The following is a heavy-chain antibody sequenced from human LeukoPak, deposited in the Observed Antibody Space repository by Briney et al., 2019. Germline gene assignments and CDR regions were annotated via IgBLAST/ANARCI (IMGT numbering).Heavy chain of an antibody. CDR3: TRGGYSGSYYRFS. Sequence: GGSLRLSRAASGFTFSDFWMHWVRQAPGKGPEWLSRTSKDGSHTVYADSAKGRFTASRDNTKNTVYLEVTNLRHEDTAVYYCTRGGYSGSYYRFSWGQGTPVTVAS. CDR2: TSKDGSHT. D-gene: IGHD6-25*01. V-gene: IGHV3-74*01. J-gene: IGHJ4*02. CDR1: GFTFSDFW.